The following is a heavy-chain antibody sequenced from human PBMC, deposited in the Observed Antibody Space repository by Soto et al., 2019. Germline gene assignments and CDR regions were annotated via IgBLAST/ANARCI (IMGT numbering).Heavy chain of an antibody. J-gene: IGHJ6*02. CDR1: GGTFSSYA. D-gene: IGHD2-2*01. Sequence: QVQLVQSGAEVKKPGSSVKVSCKASGGTFSSYAISWVRQAPGQGLEWMGGIIPIFGTANYAQKFQGRVTITADESTSTAYMELSSLRSEDTAVYYCARDRLVVPVDYYYGMDVWGQGTTVTVSS. V-gene: IGHV1-69*01. CDR2: IIPIFGTA. CDR3: ARDRLVVPVDYYYGMDV.